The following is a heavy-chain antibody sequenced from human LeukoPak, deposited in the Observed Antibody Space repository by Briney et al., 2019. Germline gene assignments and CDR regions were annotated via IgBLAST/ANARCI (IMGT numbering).Heavy chain of an antibody. J-gene: IGHJ5*02. D-gene: IGHD1-1*01. CDR2: INPNSGGT. CDR1: GYTFTGYY. Sequence: GASVTVSCKASGYTFTGYYMHWVRQAPGQGLEWMGWINPNSGGTNYAQKFQGWVTMTRDTSISTAYMELSRLRSDDTAVYYCARERRDNRNWSDPWGQGTLVTVSS. V-gene: IGHV1-2*04. CDR3: ARERRDNRNWSDP.